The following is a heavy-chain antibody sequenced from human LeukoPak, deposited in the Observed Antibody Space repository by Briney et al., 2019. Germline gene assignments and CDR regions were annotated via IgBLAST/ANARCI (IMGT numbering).Heavy chain of an antibody. Sequence: ASVKVSCKASGYAFTSYDINWVRQAAGQGLEWMGWMNPNSGNTGYAQKFQGRVTMTRNTSISTAYMELGSLRSEDTAVYYCARVIRRGYYGSGSEFDYWGQGTLVTVSS. CDR1: GYAFTSYD. CDR2: MNPNSGNT. J-gene: IGHJ4*02. D-gene: IGHD3-10*01. V-gene: IGHV1-8*01. CDR3: ARVIRRGYYGSGSEFDY.